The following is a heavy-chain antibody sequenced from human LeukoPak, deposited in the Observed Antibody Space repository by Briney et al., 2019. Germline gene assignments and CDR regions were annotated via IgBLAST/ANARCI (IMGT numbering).Heavy chain of an antibody. CDR2: ISGSGGST. D-gene: IGHD3-10*01. V-gene: IGHV3-23*01. CDR1: GFTFSSYA. Sequence: GGSLRLSCAASGFTFSSYAMSWVRQAPGKGLEWVSAISGSGGSTYYADSVKGRFTISRDNSKNTLYLQMNSLRAEDTAVYYCAKDLTKINYGSGVGYDSNWGYYYGMDVWGQGTTVTVSS. CDR3: AKDLTKINYGSGVGYDSNWGYYYGMDV. J-gene: IGHJ6*02.